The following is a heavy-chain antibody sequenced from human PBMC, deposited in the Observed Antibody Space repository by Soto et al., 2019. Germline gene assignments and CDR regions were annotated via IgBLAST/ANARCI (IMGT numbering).Heavy chain of an antibody. J-gene: IGHJ6*02. CDR2: ISYDARKT. CDR1: GFTFSNYD. CDR3: ASSGYDRPVANDHYAMDV. Sequence: QVQLVESGGGVVHPGTSLRLSCVASGFTFSNYDIHWVRQAPGKGLEWVALISYDARKTYYLDSVKGRFTISRSNLKKAMYLQMNSLRPEDTAMYYCASSGYDRPVANDHYAMDVWGQGTSVTVSS. D-gene: IGHD5-12*01. V-gene: IGHV3-30*04.